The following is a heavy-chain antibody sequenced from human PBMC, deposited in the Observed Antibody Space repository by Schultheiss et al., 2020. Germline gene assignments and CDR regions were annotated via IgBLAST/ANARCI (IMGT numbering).Heavy chain of an antibody. CDR3: ARDSGYEGIAAGTLDY. V-gene: IGHV4-4*07. Sequence: SETLSLTCTVSGGSISSYYWSWIRQPAGKGLEWIGRIYTSGSTNYNPSLKSRVTISVDTSKDQFSLKLSSVTAADTAVYYCARDSGYEGIAAGTLDYWGQGTLVTVSS. CDR2: IYTSGST. CDR1: GGSISSYY. D-gene: IGHD6-13*01. J-gene: IGHJ4*02.